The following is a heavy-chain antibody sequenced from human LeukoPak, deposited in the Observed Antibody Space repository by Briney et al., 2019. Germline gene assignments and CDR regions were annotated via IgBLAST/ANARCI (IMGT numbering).Heavy chain of an antibody. CDR2: IKSKTDGGTT. CDR3: ARNPVAGTGYFDY. Sequence: GGSLRLSCAVSGFTVSSSYMSWVRQAPGKGLEWVGRIKSKTDGGTTDYAAPVKGRFTISRDDSKNTLYLQMNSLRAEDTAVYYCARNPVAGTGYFDYWGQGTLVTVSS. D-gene: IGHD6-19*01. V-gene: IGHV3-15*01. J-gene: IGHJ4*02. CDR1: GFTVSSSY.